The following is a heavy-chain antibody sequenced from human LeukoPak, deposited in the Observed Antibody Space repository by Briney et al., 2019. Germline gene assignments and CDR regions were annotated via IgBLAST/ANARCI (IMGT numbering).Heavy chain of an antibody. V-gene: IGHV1-46*01. CDR2: INPSGGST. J-gene: IGHJ4*02. CDR3: AREFKWPGIAPLTAVGLSY. Sequence: ASVKVSCKASGYTFTSYYMHWVRQAPGQGLEWMGIINPSGGSTSYAQKFQGRVTMTRDTSTSTVYMELSSLRSEDTAVYYCAREFKWPGIAPLTAVGLSYWGQGTLVTVSS. CDR1: GYTFTSYY. D-gene: IGHD6-13*01.